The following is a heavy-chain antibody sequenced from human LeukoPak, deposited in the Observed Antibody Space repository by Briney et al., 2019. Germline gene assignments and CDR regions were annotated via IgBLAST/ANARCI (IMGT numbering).Heavy chain of an antibody. CDR2: FDSENNKM. V-gene: IGHV1-24*01. CDR1: EYSLSDLS. Sequence: GASVKVSCKISEYSLSDLSIHWVREAPGEGLEWMGGFDSENNKMVYSQKPQGRVTMTDDTSADTAYMELTSLRSEDTAVYFCATDRVYRSSGRSWGFFDYWGQGTLVIVSS. CDR3: ATDRVYRSSGRSWGFFDY. D-gene: IGHD6-19*01. J-gene: IGHJ4*02.